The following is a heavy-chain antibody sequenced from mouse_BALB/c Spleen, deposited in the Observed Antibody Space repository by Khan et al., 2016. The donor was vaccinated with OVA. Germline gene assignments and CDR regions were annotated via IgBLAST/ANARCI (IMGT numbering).Heavy chain of an antibody. V-gene: IGHV2-9*02. CDR3: ARLKDI. J-gene: IGHJ2*01. CDR2: IWAGGST. CDR1: GFSLTSYG. D-gene: IGHD1-3*01. Sequence: QVQLKQSGPGLVAPSQSLSITCTVSGFSLTSYGVHWVRQPPGKGLEWLGVIWAGGSTNYNSALMCRLSISQDNSKSQVFLKMNSLQTDDTAMYYCARLKDIWGQGTTLTVSS.